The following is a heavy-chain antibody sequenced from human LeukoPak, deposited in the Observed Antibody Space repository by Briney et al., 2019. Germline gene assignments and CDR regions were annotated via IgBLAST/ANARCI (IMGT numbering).Heavy chain of an antibody. V-gene: IGHV1-69*05. CDR1: GGTFSSYA. J-gene: IGHJ6*03. Sequence: GSSVKVSCKASGGTFSSYAISWVRQAPGQGLEWMGGIIPIFGTANYAQKFQGRVTITTDESTSTAYMELSSLRSEDTAVYYCARGATITTRSWSYYYYMDVWGKGTTVTVSS. D-gene: IGHD1-20*01. CDR2: IIPIFGTA. CDR3: ARGATITTRSWSYYYYMDV.